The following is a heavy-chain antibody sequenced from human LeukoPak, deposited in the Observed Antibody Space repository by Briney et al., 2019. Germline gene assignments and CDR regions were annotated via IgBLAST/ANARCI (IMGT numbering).Heavy chain of an antibody. D-gene: IGHD5-12*01. J-gene: IGHJ3*02. CDR2: IIPIFGTA. V-gene: IGHV1-69*13. CDR1: GGTFSSYA. Sequence: ASVKVSCKASGGTFSSYAISWVRQAPGQGLEWMGGIIPIFGTASYAQKFQGRVTITADESTSTAYMELSSLRSEDTAVYYCARELGSGYSGNDAFDIWGQGTMVTVSS. CDR3: ARELGSGYSGNDAFDI.